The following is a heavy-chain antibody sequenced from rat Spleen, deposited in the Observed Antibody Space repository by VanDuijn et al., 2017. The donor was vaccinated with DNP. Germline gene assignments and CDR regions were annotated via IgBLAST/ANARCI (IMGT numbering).Heavy chain of an antibody. CDR1: GFTFSDYY. CDR3: ATSSYYGYDYGFGY. J-gene: IGHJ3*01. V-gene: IGHV5-7*01. CDR2: SSPSGSRT. Sequence: EVQLVESGGGLVQPGRSLKLSCAASGFTFSDYYMAWVRQAPKKGLEWVAASSPSGSRTYYADSVKGRFTISRDDAKSTLYLQMDSLRSEDTATYYCATSSYYGYDYGFGYWGQGTLVTVSS. D-gene: IGHD1-7*01.